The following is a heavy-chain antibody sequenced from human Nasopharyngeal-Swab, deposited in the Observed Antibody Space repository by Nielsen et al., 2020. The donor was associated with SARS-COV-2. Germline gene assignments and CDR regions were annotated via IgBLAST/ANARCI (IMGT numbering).Heavy chain of an antibody. J-gene: IGHJ4*02. D-gene: IGHD2-15*01. CDR1: GFTVSSYG. CDR2: ISYDATKK. V-gene: IGHV3-30*18. Sequence: GGSLRLSCVASGFTVSSYGMHWVRQAPGKGLECVAVISYDATKKYYADSVKGRFTISRDNSKNTLYLQMNSLRPEDTAVYYCAKDLAPYMVVVGAADYWGQGILVTVSS. CDR3: AKDLAPYMVVVGAADY.